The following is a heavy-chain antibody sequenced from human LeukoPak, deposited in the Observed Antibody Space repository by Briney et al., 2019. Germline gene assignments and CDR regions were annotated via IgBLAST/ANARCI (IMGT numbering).Heavy chain of an antibody. D-gene: IGHD3-10*01. CDR3: ARDPLRRVGENDAFDI. CDR2: VYYSGGT. CDR1: VDSISPYY. Sequence: SETLSLPCTVSVDSISPYYSSWIRQPPGKGLEWIGYVYYSGGTNYNTSLKSRATISVDTSNNQFALKLTSVTAADTAVYYCARDPLRRVGENDAFDIWGQGTMFTVSS. J-gene: IGHJ3*02. V-gene: IGHV4-59*01.